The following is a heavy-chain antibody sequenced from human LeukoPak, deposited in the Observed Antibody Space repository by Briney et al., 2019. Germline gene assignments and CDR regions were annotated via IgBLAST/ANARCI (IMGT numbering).Heavy chain of an antibody. CDR1: GFTFSNYG. J-gene: IGHJ3*02. CDR2: ISYDGGNK. V-gene: IGHV3-30*18. CDR3: AKGDLSVLGHDYDSSDDVDI. Sequence: GGSLRLSCAASGFTFSNYGMHWVRQAPGKGLEWVAVISYDGGNKYYADSVKGRFTLSRDNSKNTLYLQMNSLRTEDTAVYYCAKGDLSVLGHDYDSSDDVDIWGQGTMVTVSS. D-gene: IGHD3-22*01.